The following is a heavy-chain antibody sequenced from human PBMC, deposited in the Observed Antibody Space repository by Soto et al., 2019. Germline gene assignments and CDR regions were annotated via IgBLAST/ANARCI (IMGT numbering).Heavy chain of an antibody. CDR2: ISSTTNYI. J-gene: IGHJ4*02. Sequence: GGSLRLSCAASGFTFTRYSMNWVRQAPGKGLEWVSSISSTTNYIYYGDSMKGRFTISRDNAKNSLYLEMNRLRAEDTAVYYCARESEDLTSNFDYWGQGTLVTVSS. V-gene: IGHV3-21*06. CDR1: GFTFTRYS. CDR3: ARESEDLTSNFDY.